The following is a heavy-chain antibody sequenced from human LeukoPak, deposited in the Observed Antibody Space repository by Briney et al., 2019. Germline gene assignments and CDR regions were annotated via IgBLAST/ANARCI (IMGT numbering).Heavy chain of an antibody. CDR3: AKDLYLAYCGGDCYPNNWFDP. V-gene: IGHV3-23*01. CDR2: TSGSGGST. J-gene: IGHJ5*02. Sequence: GGSLRLSCAASGFTFSSYAMSWVRQAPGKGLEWVSATSGSGGSTYYADSVKGRFTISRDNSKNTLYLQMNSLRAEDTAVYYCAKDLYLAYCGGDCYPNNWFDPWGQGTLVTVSS. CDR1: GFTFSSYA. D-gene: IGHD2-21*02.